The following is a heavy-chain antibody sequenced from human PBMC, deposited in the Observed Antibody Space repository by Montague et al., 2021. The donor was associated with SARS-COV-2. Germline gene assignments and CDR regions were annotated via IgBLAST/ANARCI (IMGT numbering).Heavy chain of an antibody. J-gene: IGHJ6*03. CDR3: ASSYYYGSGTYVYNYYMDV. CDR1: GGSVSSSPYY. CDR2: ISYSGRT. Sequence: SETLSLTCTVSGGSVSSSPYYWGWIRQPPGRGLEWVGSISYSGRTYFSPSLKSRLTISVDSSENQFSLRLSSVTAADTAVCYCASSYYYGSGTYVYNYYMDVWGKGTTVTVS. V-gene: IGHV4-39*01. D-gene: IGHD3-10*01.